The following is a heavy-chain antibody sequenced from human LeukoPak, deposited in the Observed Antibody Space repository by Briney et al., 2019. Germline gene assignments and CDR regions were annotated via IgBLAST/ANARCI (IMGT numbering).Heavy chain of an antibody. CDR3: ARVSNEVDY. Sequence: ASETLSLTCTVSGGSISSYYWSWIRQPPGKGLERIGYIYYSGSTNYNPSLKSRVTISVDTSKNQFSLKLSSVTAADTAVYYCARVSNEVDYWGQGTLVTVSS. CDR2: IYYSGST. J-gene: IGHJ4*02. CDR1: GGSISSYY. D-gene: IGHD6-13*01. V-gene: IGHV4-59*01.